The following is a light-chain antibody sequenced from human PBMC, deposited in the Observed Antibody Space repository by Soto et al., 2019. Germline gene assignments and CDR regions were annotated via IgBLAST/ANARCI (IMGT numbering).Light chain of an antibody. CDR3: SSYAGSDIWV. Sequence: QSALTQPPSASGSPGQSVTISCTGTSSDIGGNNYVSWYQQHPGKAPKLMIYEVTKRPSGVPDRFSGSMSGNTASLTVSGLQAEDEADYYCSSYAGSDIWVFGGGTKLTVL. V-gene: IGLV2-8*01. J-gene: IGLJ3*02. CDR1: SSDIGGNNY. CDR2: EVT.